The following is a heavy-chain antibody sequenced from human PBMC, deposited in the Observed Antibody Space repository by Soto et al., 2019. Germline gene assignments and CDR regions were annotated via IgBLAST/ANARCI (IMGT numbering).Heavy chain of an antibody. CDR2: ISAYNGNT. J-gene: IGHJ5*02. V-gene: IGHV1-18*01. CDR1: GYTFTSYG. Sequence: QVQLVQSGAEVKKPGASVKVSCKASGYTFTSYGISWVRQAPGQGLEWMGWISAYNGNTNYAQKLQGGPTMPTDTSTSTAYMELRSLRSDDTAVYYCAREPDIVVVPAAHRGYITNWFDPWGQGTLVTVSS. CDR3: AREPDIVVVPAAHRGYITNWFDP. D-gene: IGHD2-2*01.